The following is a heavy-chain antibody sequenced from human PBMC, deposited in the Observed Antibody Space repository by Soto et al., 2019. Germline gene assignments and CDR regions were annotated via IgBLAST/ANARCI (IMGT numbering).Heavy chain of an antibody. Sequence: GGSLRLSCAASGFLFSDYAMHWVRQTPGRGPEWLALISFNGINTYYADSVKGRFTISRDNSKNTLYLQMSTLRAEDTAVYYCARDASGFEYFDLWGQGTLVTVSS. V-gene: IGHV3-30-3*01. CDR2: ISFNGINT. CDR1: GFLFSDYA. J-gene: IGHJ4*02. D-gene: IGHD3-9*01. CDR3: ARDASGFEYFDL.